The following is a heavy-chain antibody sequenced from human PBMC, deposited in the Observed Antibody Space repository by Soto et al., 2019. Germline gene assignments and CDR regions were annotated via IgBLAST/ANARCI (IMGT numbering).Heavy chain of an antibody. J-gene: IGHJ6*02. CDR3: ARAEMIRDYYYGMDV. V-gene: IGHV3-30-3*01. Sequence: GGSLRLSCAASGFTFSSYAMHWVRQAPGKGLEWVAVISYDGSNKYYADSVKGRFTISRDNSKNTLYLQMNSLRAEDTAVYYCARAEMIRDYYYGMDVWGQGTTVTVS. CDR1: GFTFSSYA. D-gene: IGHD3-16*01. CDR2: ISYDGSNK.